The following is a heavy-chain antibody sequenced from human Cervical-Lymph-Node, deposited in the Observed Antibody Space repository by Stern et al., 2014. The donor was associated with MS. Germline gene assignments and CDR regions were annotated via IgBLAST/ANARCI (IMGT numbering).Heavy chain of an antibody. V-gene: IGHV1-18*01. Sequence: QVQLGQSGAEVKKPGASVKVSCKSSGYTFTNYGISWVRQAPGQGLEWMGWLSGHNDDTNYVEKFQGRVTMTTDTSTSTAYMELRSLRSDDTAVYYCARDPRVAVAGTGGGFDPWGQGTLVTVSS. CDR3: ARDPRVAVAGTGGGFDP. CDR2: LSGHNDDT. CDR1: GYTFTNYG. D-gene: IGHD6-19*01. J-gene: IGHJ5*02.